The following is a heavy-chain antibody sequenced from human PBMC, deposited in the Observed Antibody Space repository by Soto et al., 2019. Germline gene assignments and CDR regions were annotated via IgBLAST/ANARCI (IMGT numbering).Heavy chain of an antibody. J-gene: IGHJ4*01. Sequence: QVQPVESGGGVVQPGRSLRLSCTAAGITLSTYAMHWVRQAPGKGLEWVSGISYDGNIKDYADSVKGRFTISRDNSKNTQYVQMNSLRAEDTAVYYCAGGDSGHYYIDYWGHGTLVTVS. CDR3: AGGDSGHYYIDY. D-gene: IGHD2-21*02. CDR2: ISYDGNIK. V-gene: IGHV3-30*03. CDR1: GITLSTYA.